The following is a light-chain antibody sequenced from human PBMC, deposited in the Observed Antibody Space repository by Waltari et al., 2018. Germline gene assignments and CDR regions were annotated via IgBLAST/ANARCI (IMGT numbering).Light chain of an antibody. CDR1: QSIGSR. CDR3: HQIASLPRT. CDR2: YAS. V-gene: IGKV6D-21*02. J-gene: IGKJ1*01. Sequence: EIVLTQSPDFQSVAPKEKVTITFRASQSIGSRLHWYQQKPDQSPKLLIKYASQSISGVPSRFSGIGSGTDFTLTINSLEAEDVAVYYCHQIASLPRTFGPGTKVEIK.